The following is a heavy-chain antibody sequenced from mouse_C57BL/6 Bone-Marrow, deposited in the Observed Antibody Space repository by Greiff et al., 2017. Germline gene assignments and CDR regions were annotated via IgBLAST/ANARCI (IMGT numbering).Heavy chain of an antibody. CDR3: ARGANWDGMDY. D-gene: IGHD4-1*01. V-gene: IGHV5-4*03. CDR1: GFTFSSYA. CDR2: ISDGGSYT. Sequence: EVMLVESGGGLVKPGGSLKLSCAASGFTFSSYAMSWVRQTPEKRLEWVATISDGGSYTYYPDNVKGRFTISRDNAKNNLYLQMSHLKSEDTAMYYCARGANWDGMDYWGQGTSATVSS. J-gene: IGHJ4*01.